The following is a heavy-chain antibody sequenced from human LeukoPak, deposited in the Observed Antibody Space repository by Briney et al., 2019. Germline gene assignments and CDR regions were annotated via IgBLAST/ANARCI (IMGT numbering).Heavy chain of an antibody. CDR2: IKEDGGEK. CDR1: GLSFSNYA. D-gene: IGHD6-19*01. J-gene: IGHJ4*02. Sequence: GGSLRLSCGASGLSFSNYAMSWVRQAPGKGLEWLANIKEDGGEKYYVDSVKGRFTISRDNAKNSLYLQMNSLRDKDTAVYYCAKYRPLAGLEYWGQGTLVTVSS. V-gene: IGHV3-7*01. CDR3: AKYRPLAGLEY.